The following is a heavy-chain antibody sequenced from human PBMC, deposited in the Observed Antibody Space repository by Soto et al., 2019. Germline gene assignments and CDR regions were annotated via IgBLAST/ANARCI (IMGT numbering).Heavy chain of an antibody. CDR2: ISGSGGST. J-gene: IGHJ3*02. CDR3: AKDLDLLPRDAFDI. V-gene: IGHV3-23*01. Sequence: PGGSLRLSCEASGFSFSTYSMHWVRQAPGKGLEWVSAISGSGGSTYYADSVKGRFTISRDNSKNTLYLQMNSLRAEDTAVYYCAKDLDLLPRDAFDIWGQGTMVTVSS. D-gene: IGHD3-22*01. CDR1: GFSFSTYS.